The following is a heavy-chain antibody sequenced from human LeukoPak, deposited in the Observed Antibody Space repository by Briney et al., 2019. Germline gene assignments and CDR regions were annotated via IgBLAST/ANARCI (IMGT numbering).Heavy chain of an antibody. J-gene: IGHJ5*01. D-gene: IGHD2-8*02. CDR3: ARVAVSGPTGWFDS. Sequence: GGSLRLSCAGSGFALKSYSLTWVRQAPGKGLEWVSSISSTSAYIHYADSVKGRFTISRDSVDNVVYLEMNSLGAEDTATYYCARVAVSGPTGWFDSWDQGTLVIVSS. CDR1: GFALKSYS. V-gene: IGHV3-21*01. CDR2: ISSTSAYI.